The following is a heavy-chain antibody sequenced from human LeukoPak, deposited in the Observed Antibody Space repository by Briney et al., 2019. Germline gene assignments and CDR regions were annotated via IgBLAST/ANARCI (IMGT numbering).Heavy chain of an antibody. V-gene: IGHV1-2*02. Sequence: ASVKVSCKASGYTVTGYYMHWVRQAPGQGLEWMGWINPDTGGTSYAQRFQGRVTMTRDTSISTAYMELSRLTSDDTAVYYCARGGEVCSSTSCYRGHEYWGQGTLVTVSS. CDR2: INPDTGGT. CDR1: GYTVTGYY. D-gene: IGHD2-2*01. CDR3: ARGGEVCSSTSCYRGHEY. J-gene: IGHJ4*02.